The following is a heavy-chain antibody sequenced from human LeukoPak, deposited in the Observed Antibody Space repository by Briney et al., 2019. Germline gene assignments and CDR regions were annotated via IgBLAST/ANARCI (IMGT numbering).Heavy chain of an antibody. CDR2: IYYSGST. CDR1: GGSISSSSYY. CDR3: ARGVGFPVYYYYYYYMDV. V-gene: IGHV4-39*07. D-gene: IGHD2-15*01. J-gene: IGHJ6*03. Sequence: PSETLSLTCTVSGGSISSSSYYWGWIRQPPGKGLEWIGSIYYSGSTYYNPSLKSRVTISVDTSKNQFSLKLSSVTAADTAVYYCARGVGFPVYYYYYYYMDVWGKGTTVTVSS.